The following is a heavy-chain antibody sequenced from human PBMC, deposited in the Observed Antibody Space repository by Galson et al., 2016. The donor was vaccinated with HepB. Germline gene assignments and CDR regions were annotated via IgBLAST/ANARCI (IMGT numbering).Heavy chain of an antibody. D-gene: IGHD6-13*01. CDR1: GDSVSSNSAA. CDR2: TYYRSNWYH. CDR3: ARDPGYSSSIFDY. Sequence: CAISGDSVSSNSAAWNWFRWSPSRGLEWLGRTYYRSNWYHHYAVSVKSRITVNADTSKDQFSLHLNSVTPEDTAVYYCARDPGYSSSIFDYWGQGTLVTVSS. J-gene: IGHJ4*02. V-gene: IGHV6-1*01.